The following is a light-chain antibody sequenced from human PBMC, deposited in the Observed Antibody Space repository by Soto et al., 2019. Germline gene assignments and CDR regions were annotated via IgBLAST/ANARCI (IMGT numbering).Light chain of an antibody. J-gene: IGLJ3*02. V-gene: IGLV2-11*01. Sequence: QSVLTQPRSVSGSPGQSVTISCTGTSGDVGAYDRVSWYQHHPTKAPQLIIYGVTNRPSGVPYRFSASKSGSTASLTISGLQAEDEADYYCCSHAGGSSWVFGGGTKLTVL. CDR2: GVT. CDR3: CSHAGGSSWV. CDR1: SGDVGAYDR.